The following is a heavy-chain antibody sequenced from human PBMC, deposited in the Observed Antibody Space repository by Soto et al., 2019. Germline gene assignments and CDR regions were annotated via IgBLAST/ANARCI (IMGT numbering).Heavy chain of an antibody. CDR2: IKQDGSEK. D-gene: IGHD3-3*01. V-gene: IGHV3-7*01. CDR1: GFTFSSYW. J-gene: IGHJ4*02. Sequence: HPGGSLRLSCAASGFTFSSYWMSWVRQAPGKGLEWVANIKQDGSEKYYVDSVKGRFTISRDNAKNSLYLQMNSLRAEDTAVYYCARKAHFGVVIIPFFDYWGQGTLVTVSS. CDR3: ARKAHFGVVIIPFFDY.